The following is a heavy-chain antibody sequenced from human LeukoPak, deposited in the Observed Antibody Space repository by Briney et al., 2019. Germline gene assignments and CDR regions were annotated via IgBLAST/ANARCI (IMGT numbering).Heavy chain of an antibody. CDR3: ASPGVPAAIAFWFDY. V-gene: IGHV3-23*01. Sequence: GGSLRLSCAASGFTFSNYAMSWVRQAPGKGLERVSTISGSGRNTYYADSVKGRFTISRDNSKNTLYLQMNSLRAEDTAVYYCASPGVPAAIAFWFDYWGQGTLVTVSS. D-gene: IGHD2-2*01. J-gene: IGHJ4*02. CDR1: GFTFSNYA. CDR2: ISGSGRNT.